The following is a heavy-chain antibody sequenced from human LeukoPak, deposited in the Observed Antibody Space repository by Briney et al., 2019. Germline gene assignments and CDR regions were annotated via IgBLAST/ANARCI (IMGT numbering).Heavy chain of an antibody. D-gene: IGHD3-10*01. CDR1: GYAFSTYG. Sequence: ASVMVSCKASGYAFSTYGFSWVRQAPGQGLEWIGWISTYDGNTKSVDKLQGRVIMTTDTSTSTAYMELRSLRSDDTAVYYCVRDAYGSGKGYFDYWGQGTLVTVSP. V-gene: IGHV1-18*01. J-gene: IGHJ4*02. CDR2: ISTYDGNT. CDR3: VRDAYGSGKGYFDY.